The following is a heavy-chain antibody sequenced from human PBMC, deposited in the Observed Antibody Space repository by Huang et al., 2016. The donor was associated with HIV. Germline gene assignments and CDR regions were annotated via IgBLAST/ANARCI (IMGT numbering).Heavy chain of an antibody. Sequence: QVQLVQSGAEVKNPGASVRVSCKASGYTFTDSNIHWVRQAPGQGLDWMGWINPKRGGTIYAQRFQGSVTMTRDTTISTVHMDLRRIQSDDTAVYFCARDWSFGSSTSPADWGQGTLVTVSS. J-gene: IGHJ4*02. CDR3: ARDWSFGSSTSPAD. D-gene: IGHD6-6*01. CDR1: GYTFTDSN. CDR2: INPKRGGT. V-gene: IGHV1-2*02.